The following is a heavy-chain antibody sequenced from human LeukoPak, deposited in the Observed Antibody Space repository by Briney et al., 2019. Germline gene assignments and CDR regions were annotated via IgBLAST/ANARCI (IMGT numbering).Heavy chain of an antibody. J-gene: IGHJ4*02. CDR1: GYSISSGYY. CDR3: ARVTGYVMEDYFDY. CDR2: IYYSGST. D-gene: IGHD6-13*01. Sequence: SETLSLTCTVSGYSISSGYYWSWIRQPPGKGLEWIGYIYYSGSTKYNPSLKSRVTISVDTSKNQFSLRLSSVTAADTAVYYCARVTGYVMEDYFDYWGQGTLVTVSS. V-gene: IGHV4-61*01.